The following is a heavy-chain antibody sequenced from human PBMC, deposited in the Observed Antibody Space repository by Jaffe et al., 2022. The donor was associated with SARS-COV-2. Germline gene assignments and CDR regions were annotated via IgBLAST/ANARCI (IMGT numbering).Heavy chain of an antibody. D-gene: IGHD2-21*01. CDR1: GYTFDIDT. V-gene: IGHV7-4-1*02. J-gene: IGHJ4*02. Sequence: QAQLVQSGSELKKPGASVKVSCKASGYTFDIDTMNWLRQAPGQRPEWMGWISSSTGNPTYAQGFTGRFVFSLDTSVSTAYLQISSLKAEDTAVYYCVLGDLHQPPPTYWGQGTLVTVSS. CDR2: ISSSTGNP. CDR3: VLGDLHQPPPTY.